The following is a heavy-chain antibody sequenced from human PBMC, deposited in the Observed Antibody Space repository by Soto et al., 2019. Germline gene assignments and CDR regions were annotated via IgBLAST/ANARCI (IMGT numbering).Heavy chain of an antibody. D-gene: IGHD1-1*01. CDR2: INPTSGVT. V-gene: IGHV1-2*04. Sequence: QVQLVQSGAEVKKPGASVKISCTASGYTFSGFYIHWVRQAPGQGLEWLGWINPTSGVTKYAQKFKNWVTIHRDMSVTTDYMEVTTLKSDATAIYYCEREMTGSTLDSWGQGTLVTVSS. J-gene: IGHJ4*02. CDR1: GYTFSGFY. CDR3: EREMTGSTLDS.